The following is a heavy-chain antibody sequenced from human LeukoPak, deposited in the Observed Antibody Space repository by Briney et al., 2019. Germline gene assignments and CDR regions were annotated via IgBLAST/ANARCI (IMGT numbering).Heavy chain of an antibody. Sequence: SETLSLTCTVSGGSISSHYWSWIRQPPGKGLEWIGYIYYSGSTNYNPSLKSRVTISVDTSKNQFSLKLSSVTAADTAVYYCAREGYKYYFDYWGQGTLVTVSS. CDR3: AREGYKYYFDY. J-gene: IGHJ4*02. V-gene: IGHV4-59*11. CDR2: IYYSGST. D-gene: IGHD5-24*01. CDR1: GGSISSHY.